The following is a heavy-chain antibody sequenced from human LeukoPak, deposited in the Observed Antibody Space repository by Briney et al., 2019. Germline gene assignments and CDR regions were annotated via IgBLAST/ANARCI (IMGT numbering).Heavy chain of an antibody. CDR3: ARHRSGWLQSSFDY. V-gene: IGHV4-34*01. D-gene: IGHD5-24*01. CDR2: IYYSGST. Sequence: ASETLSLTCAVYGGSFSGYYWSWIRQPPGKGLEWIGSIYYSGSTYYNPSLKSRVTISVDTSKNQFSLKLSSVTAADTAVYYCARHRSGWLQSSFDYWGQGTLVTVSS. CDR1: GGSFSGYY. J-gene: IGHJ4*02.